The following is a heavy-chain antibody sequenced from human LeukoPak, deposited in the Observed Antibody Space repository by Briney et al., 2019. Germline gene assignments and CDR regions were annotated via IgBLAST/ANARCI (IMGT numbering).Heavy chain of an antibody. Sequence: GASVKVSCKASGGTFSSYAISWVRQAPGQGLEWMGRIIPILGIANYAQKFQGRVTITADKSTSTAYMELSSLRSEDTAVYYCSTGDDSSGYYSEWGQGTLVTVSS. D-gene: IGHD3-22*01. CDR2: IIPILGIA. J-gene: IGHJ4*02. CDR3: STGDDSSGYYSE. V-gene: IGHV1-69*04. CDR1: GGTFSSYA.